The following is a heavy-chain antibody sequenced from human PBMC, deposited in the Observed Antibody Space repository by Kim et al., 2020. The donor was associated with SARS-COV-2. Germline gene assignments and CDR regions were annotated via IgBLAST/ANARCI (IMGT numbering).Heavy chain of an antibody. CDR3: ARTRIGGYSSSWYFDY. D-gene: IGHD6-13*01. V-gene: IGHV4-59*08. J-gene: IGHJ4*02. CDR1: GGSISSYY. Sequence: SETLSLTCTVSGGSISSYYWSWIRQPPGKGLEWIGYIYYSGSTNYNPSLKSRVTISVDTSKNQFSLKLSSVTAADTAVYYCARTRIGGYSSSWYFDYWGQGTLVTVSS. CDR2: IYYSGST.